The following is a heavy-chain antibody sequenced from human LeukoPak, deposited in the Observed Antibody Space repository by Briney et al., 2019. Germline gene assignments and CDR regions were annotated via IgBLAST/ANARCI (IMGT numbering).Heavy chain of an antibody. CDR3: ATSTPHYDFWSGYSPSRYYYMDV. Sequence: GGSLRLSCAASGFTFSNAWMSWVRQAPGKGLEWVGRIKSKTDGGTTDYAAPVKGRFTISRDDSKNTLYLQMNSLKTEDTAVYYCATSTPHYDFWSGYSPSRYYYMDVWGKGTTVTASS. J-gene: IGHJ6*03. D-gene: IGHD3-3*01. V-gene: IGHV3-15*01. CDR2: IKSKTDGGTT. CDR1: GFTFSNAW.